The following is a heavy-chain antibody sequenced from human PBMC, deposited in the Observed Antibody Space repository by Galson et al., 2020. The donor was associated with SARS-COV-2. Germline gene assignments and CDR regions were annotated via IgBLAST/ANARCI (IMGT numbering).Heavy chain of an antibody. CDR2: FDPEDGET. CDR1: GYTLTELS. Sequence: ASVKVSCKVSGYTLTELSMHWVRQAPGKGLEWMGGFDPEDGETIYVQKFQGRVTMTEDTPTDTASMERSSLRSEDTDVDYWATDPYYYDSSGSKGYWGQGTLVTVSA. V-gene: IGHV1-24*01. D-gene: IGHD3-22*01. J-gene: IGHJ4*02. CDR3: ATDPYYYDSSGSKGY.